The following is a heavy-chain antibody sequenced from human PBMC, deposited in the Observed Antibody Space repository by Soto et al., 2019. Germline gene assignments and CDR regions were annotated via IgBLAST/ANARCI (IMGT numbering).Heavy chain of an antibody. V-gene: IGHV1-18*01. CDR2: ISAHNGNT. J-gene: IGHJ4*02. Sequence: QVHLVQSGAEVKKPGASVKVSCKGSGYAFTTYGITWVRQAPGQGLEWMGWISAHNGNTNYAQKLQGRVTVTRDTSTSTAYMELRSMRSDDTAVYYCARGKYGDYWGQRALVTVSS. CDR3: ARGKYGDY. D-gene: IGHD2-2*01. CDR1: GYAFTTYG.